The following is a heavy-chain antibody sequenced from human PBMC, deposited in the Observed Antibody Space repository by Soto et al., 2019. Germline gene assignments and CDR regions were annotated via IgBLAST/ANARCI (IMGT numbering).Heavy chain of an antibody. J-gene: IGHJ4*02. V-gene: IGHV4-39*01. CDR2: IYYSGTT. CDR1: SASISSSSYT. CDR3: ARNSTYYYDSSGYHHHYYFDY. D-gene: IGHD3-22*01. Sequence: PSETLSLTCTVSSASISSSSYTWGWIRQPPGKGLEWIGSIYYSGTTYYNPSLNSRVTVSVDTSKNQFSLKLSSVTAADTAVYYCARNSTYYYDSSGYHHHYYFDYWGQGTLVTVSS.